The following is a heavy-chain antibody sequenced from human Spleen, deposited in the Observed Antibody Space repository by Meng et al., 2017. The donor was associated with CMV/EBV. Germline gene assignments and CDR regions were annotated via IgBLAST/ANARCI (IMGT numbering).Heavy chain of an antibody. CDR1: GGSISSYY. CDR2: IYYSGST. CDR3: VRQRFLEWLPGYYFDF. Sequence: SETLSLTCTVSGGSISSYYWSWIRQPPGKGLEWIGYIYYSGSTNYNPSLKSRVTISVAPSKNQFSLKVNSVTAADTAVYYCVRQRFLEWLPGYYFDFWGQGTLVTVSS. J-gene: IGHJ4*02. V-gene: IGHV4-59*01. D-gene: IGHD3-3*01.